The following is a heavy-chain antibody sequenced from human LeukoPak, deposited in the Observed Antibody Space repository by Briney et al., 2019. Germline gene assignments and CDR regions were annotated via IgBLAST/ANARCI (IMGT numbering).Heavy chain of an antibody. J-gene: IGHJ4*02. CDR3: ARDFGYSVRNYYGSGSYYYFDY. D-gene: IGHD3-10*01. CDR1: GYTFTGYY. CDR2: INPNSGGT. V-gene: IGHV1-2*02. Sequence: ASVTVSCKASGYTFTGYYMHWVRQAPGQGLEWMGWINPNSGGTNYAQKFQGRVTMTRDTSISTAYMELSRLRSDDTAVYYCARDFGYSVRNYYGSGSYYYFDYWGQGTLVTVSS.